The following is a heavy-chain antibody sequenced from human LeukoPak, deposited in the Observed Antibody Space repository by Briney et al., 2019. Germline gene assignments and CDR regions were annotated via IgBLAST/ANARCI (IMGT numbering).Heavy chain of an antibody. CDR3: ARRPLPAAADY. J-gene: IGHJ4*02. CDR2: IYHSGST. V-gene: IGHV4-30-2*03. D-gene: IGHD2-2*01. CDR1: GGSISSGGYY. Sequence: SETLSLTCTVSGGSISSGGYYWSWIRQPPGKGLEWIGYIYHSGSTYYNPSLKSRVTISVDTSKNQFSLKLSSVTAADTAVYYCARRPLPAAADYWGQGTLVTVSS.